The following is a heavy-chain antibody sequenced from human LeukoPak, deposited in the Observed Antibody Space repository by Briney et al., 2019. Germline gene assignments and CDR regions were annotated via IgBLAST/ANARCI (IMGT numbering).Heavy chain of an antibody. CDR2: ISSGSSYI. J-gene: IGHJ4*02. CDR3: ARASTYYDILTGYEFDY. Sequence: GGSLRLSCAASGFTFSSYSMNWVRQAPGKGLEWVSSISSGSSYIYYADSVKGRFTISRDNAKNSLYLQMNSLRAEDTAVYYCARASTYYDILTGYEFDYWGQGTLVTVSS. V-gene: IGHV3-21*01. CDR1: GFTFSSYS. D-gene: IGHD3-9*01.